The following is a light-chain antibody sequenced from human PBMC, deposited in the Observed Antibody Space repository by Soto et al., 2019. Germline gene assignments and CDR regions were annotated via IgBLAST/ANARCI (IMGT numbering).Light chain of an antibody. CDR3: CSYVDTDTWV. V-gene: IGLV2-14*01. CDR2: EVR. CDR1: MRDVGAYNL. Sequence: QSALTQPASVSGSAGQSITISCSGTMRDVGAYNLVSWYQQHPGTAPKLIIYEVRNRPSGISSRFSGSRSGNTASLTISGLQAEDEADYYCCSYVDTDTWVFGGGTKLTVL. J-gene: IGLJ3*02.